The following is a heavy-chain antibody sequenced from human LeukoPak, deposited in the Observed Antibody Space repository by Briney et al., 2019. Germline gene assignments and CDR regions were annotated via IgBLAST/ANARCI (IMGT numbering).Heavy chain of an antibody. CDR1: GFTFSDYY. V-gene: IGHV3-11*04. D-gene: IGHD3-22*01. CDR3: ARVKDYYDSSGYWMYHFDY. J-gene: IGHJ4*02. CDR2: ISSSGSTI. Sequence: GGSLRLSCAASGFTFSDYYMSWIRQAPGKGLEWVSYISSSGSTIYYADSVEGRFTISRDNAKNSLYLQMNSLRAEDTAVYYCARVKDYYDSSGYWMYHFDYWGQGTLVTVSS.